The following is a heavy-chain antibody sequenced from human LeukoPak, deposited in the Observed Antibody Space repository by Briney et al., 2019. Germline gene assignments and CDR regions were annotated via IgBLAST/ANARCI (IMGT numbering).Heavy chain of an antibody. CDR3: ARGAMVRGVITD. CDR2: IYHSGST. CDR1: SGSINRDNW. D-gene: IGHD3-10*01. Sequence: SETLSLTCAVSSGSINRDNWWSWVRQPPGKGLEWIGEIYHSGSTNYNPSLKSRVTISVDRSKNQFSLKLSSVTAADTAVYYCARGAMVRGVITDWGQGTLVTVSS. J-gene: IGHJ4*02. V-gene: IGHV4-4*02.